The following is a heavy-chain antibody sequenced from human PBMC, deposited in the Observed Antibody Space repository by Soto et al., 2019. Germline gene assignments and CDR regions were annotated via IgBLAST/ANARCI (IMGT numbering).Heavy chain of an antibody. J-gene: IGHJ4*02. CDR3: AREGLTLLDY. CDR1: GFTFSSYS. V-gene: IGHV3-48*04. Sequence: GGSLRLSCAASGFTFSSYSMNWVRQAPGKGLEWVSYISSSSSTIYYADCVKGRFTISRDNAKNSLYLQMNSLRAEDTAVYYYAREGLTLLDYWGQVTLVTVSS. D-gene: IGHD5-12*01. CDR2: ISSSSSTI.